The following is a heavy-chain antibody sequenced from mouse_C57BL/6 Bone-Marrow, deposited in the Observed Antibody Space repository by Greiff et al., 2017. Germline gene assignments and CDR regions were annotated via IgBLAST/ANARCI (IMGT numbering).Heavy chain of an antibody. CDR1: GYAFTNYL. CDR2: INPGSGGP. J-gene: IGHJ4*01. CDR3: AKPSPGDY. V-gene: IGHV1-54*01. Sequence: VQLQQSGAELVRPGTSVTVSCKASGYAFTNYLIEWVKQRPGQGLEWIGVINPGSGGPNYNEKFKGKATLTADKSSSTAYMQLSSLTSEDSAVYFCAKPSPGDYWGQGTSVTVSS.